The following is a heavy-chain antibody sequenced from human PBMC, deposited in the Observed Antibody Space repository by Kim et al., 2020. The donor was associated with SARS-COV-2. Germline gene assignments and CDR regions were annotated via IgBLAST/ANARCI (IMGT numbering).Heavy chain of an antibody. CDR3: LKGGWGWIWDH. CDR1: GFTFTGYA. V-gene: IGHV3-23*01. CDR2: IDGSDGTT. D-gene: IGHD2-2*03. Sequence: GGSLRLSCTTSGFTFTGYAMSWVRQAPGKGLEWVSSIDGSDGTTYYVDSVKGRFTISRDNSTNTLYLQMNSLRADDTAVYYCLKGGWGWIWDHWGPGT. J-gene: IGHJ4*02.